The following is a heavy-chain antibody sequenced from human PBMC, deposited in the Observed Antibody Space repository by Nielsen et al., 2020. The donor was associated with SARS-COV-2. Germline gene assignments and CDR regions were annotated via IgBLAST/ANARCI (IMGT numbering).Heavy chain of an antibody. CDR2: ISYDGSNK. CDR1: GFTFSSYA. Sequence: GESLKISCAASGFTFSSYAMHWVRQAPGKGLEWVAVISYDGSNKYYADSVKGRFTISRDNSKNTLYLQTNSLRAEDTAVYYCARGRSGTYYYGMDVWGQGTTVTVSS. V-gene: IGHV3-30*04. J-gene: IGHJ6*02. D-gene: IGHD1-26*01. CDR3: ARGRSGTYYYGMDV.